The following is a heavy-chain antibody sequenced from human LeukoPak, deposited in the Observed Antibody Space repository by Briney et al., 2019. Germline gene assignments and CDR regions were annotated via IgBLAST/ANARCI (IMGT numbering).Heavy chain of an antibody. CDR3: ARTFYYDSSSYYDRHFDY. CDR1: GGSISSYC. Sequence: SETLSLTCTVSGGSISSYCWSWIRQPPGKGLEWIGYIHYTGSTNYNPSLKSRVTISVDTSKNQFSLKLSSVTAADTAVYYCARTFYYDSSSYYDRHFDYWGQGTLVTVSS. D-gene: IGHD3-22*01. CDR2: IHYTGST. V-gene: IGHV4-59*08. J-gene: IGHJ4*02.